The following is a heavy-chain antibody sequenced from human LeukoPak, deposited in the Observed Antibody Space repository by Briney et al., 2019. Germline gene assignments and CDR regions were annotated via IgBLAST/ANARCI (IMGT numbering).Heavy chain of an antibody. J-gene: IGHJ5*02. CDR1: GFTFSSYE. Sequence: GGSLRLSCAASGFTFSSYEMNWVRQAPGKGLEWVSYISSSGSTIYYADSVKGRFTISRDNAKNSLYLQMNSLRAEDTAVYYCARDTPSRSFDPWGQGTLVTVSS. V-gene: IGHV3-48*03. CDR3: ARDTPSRSFDP. CDR2: ISSSGSTI.